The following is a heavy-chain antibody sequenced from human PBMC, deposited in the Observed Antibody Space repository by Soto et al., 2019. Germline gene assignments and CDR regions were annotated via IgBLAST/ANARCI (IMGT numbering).Heavy chain of an antibody. J-gene: IGHJ4*02. V-gene: IGHV3-66*01. CDR1: GFTVSTKY. CDR3: ARDPWGADY. CDR2: IYRGGST. Sequence: EVPLVQSGGGLVQPGGSLRLSCAASGFTVSTKYMSWVRQATGKGLERVSVIYRGGSTFVADSVRGRFTISRDNAKNTVNLQMNSLRAEDTAVYYCARDPWGADYWGRGSLVTVSS. D-gene: IGHD3-16*01.